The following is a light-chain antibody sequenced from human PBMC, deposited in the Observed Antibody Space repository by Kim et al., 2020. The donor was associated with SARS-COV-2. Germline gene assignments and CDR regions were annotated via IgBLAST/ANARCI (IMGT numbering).Light chain of an antibody. CDR2: YDR. CDR3: QLWDRTSDHRV. CDR1: DIGSKS. J-gene: IGLJ3*02. V-gene: IGLV3-21*04. Sequence: SYDLTQPPSVSVDPGKTARITCGGNDIGSKSVHWYQQKPGQAPVLVIYYDRERPSAIPERFSGSNSGNTATLTISRVEAGDEADYYCQLWDRTSDHRVFG.